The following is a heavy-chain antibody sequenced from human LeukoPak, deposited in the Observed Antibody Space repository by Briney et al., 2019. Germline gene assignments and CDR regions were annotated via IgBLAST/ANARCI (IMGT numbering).Heavy chain of an antibody. CDR3: ARVPVVSGAFDI. Sequence: GGSLRLSGAASGFTFSSYAMHWVRQAPGKGLEWVAVISYDGSNKYYADSVKGRFTISRDNSKNTLYLQMNSLRAEDTAVYYCARVPVVSGAFDIWGQGTMVTVSS. CDR2: ISYDGSNK. V-gene: IGHV3-30-3*01. J-gene: IGHJ3*02. D-gene: IGHD3-22*01. CDR1: GFTFSSYA.